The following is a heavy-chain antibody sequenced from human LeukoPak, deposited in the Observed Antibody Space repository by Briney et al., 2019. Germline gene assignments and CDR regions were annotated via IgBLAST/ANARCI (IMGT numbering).Heavy chain of an antibody. V-gene: IGHV1-69*04. CDR2: IIPILGIA. CDR3: ARGLVLLRGSGYYSRFFDY. J-gene: IGHJ4*02. Sequence: SVKISCKASGGTFSSYAISWVRQAPGQGLEWMGRIIPILGIANYAQKSQGSVTITADKSTSTAYMELSSLRFEDTAVYYCARGLVLLRGSGYYSRFFDYWGQGPRLPSPQ. CDR1: GGTFSSYA. D-gene: IGHD3-22*01.